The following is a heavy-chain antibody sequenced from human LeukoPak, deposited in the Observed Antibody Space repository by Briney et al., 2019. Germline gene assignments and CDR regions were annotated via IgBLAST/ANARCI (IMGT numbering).Heavy chain of an antibody. V-gene: IGHV3-23*01. Sequence: GGSLRLSCEASGFTFNTHAMSWVRQAPGKGLEWVASITSSGRTPYYTDSVKGRFTISRDNSKNTLYLQLNSLRGEDTAVYYCAKDRPNFYETSGSYYKIKGDFWGQGSLVTVSS. J-gene: IGHJ4*02. CDR3: AKDRPNFYETSGSYYKIKGDF. CDR2: ITSSGRTP. CDR1: GFTFNTHA. D-gene: IGHD3-10*01.